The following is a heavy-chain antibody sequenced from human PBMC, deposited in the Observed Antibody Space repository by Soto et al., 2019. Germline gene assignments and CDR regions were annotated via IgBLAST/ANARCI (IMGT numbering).Heavy chain of an antibody. V-gene: IGHV3-23*01. CDR3: ANLRPYYMDV. J-gene: IGHJ6*03. CDR1: GFTFSSFV. CDR2: ISGSGSGT. Sequence: GGSLRLSCAASGFTFSSFVMSWVRQAPGKGLEWVSAISGSGSGTYYADSVKGRFTISRDNSENMLYLQMNSLRAEDTALYYCANLRPYYMDVWGKGTTVTVSS.